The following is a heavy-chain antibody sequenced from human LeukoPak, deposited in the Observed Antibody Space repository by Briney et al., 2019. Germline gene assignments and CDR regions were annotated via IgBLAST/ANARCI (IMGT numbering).Heavy chain of an antibody. V-gene: IGHV4-34*01. CDR2: INHSGST. J-gene: IGHJ5*02. Sequence: SETLSLTCAVYGGSFSGYYWSWIRQPPGKGLEWIGEINHSGSTNYNPSLKSRVTISVDTSKNQFSLKLSSVTAADTAVYYCARGRAGPGYCSSTSCLQNWFDPWGQGTLVTVSS. CDR1: GGSFSGYY. CDR3: ARGRAGPGYCSSTSCLQNWFDP. D-gene: IGHD2-2*01.